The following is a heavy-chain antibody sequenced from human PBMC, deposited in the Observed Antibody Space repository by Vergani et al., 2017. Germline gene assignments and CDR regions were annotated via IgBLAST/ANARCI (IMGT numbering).Heavy chain of an antibody. D-gene: IGHD2-2*01. Sequence: QVQLVQSGAEVKKPGSSVKVSCKASGGTFSSYAISWVRQAPGQGLEWMGGIIPIFGTANYAQKFQGRVTITADESTSTAYRELSSLRSEDTAVYYCYSIVVVPGGEEKGRDDWMDVWGKGTTVTVSS. CDR1: GGTFSSYA. CDR2: IIPIFGTA. CDR3: YSIVVVPGGEEKGRDDWMDV. J-gene: IGHJ6*04. V-gene: IGHV1-69*01.